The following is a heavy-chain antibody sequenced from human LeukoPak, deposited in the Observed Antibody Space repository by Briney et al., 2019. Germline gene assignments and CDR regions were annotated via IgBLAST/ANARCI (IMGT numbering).Heavy chain of an antibody. CDR2: ISNNGDRT. J-gene: IGHJ4*02. Sequence: GGSLRLSCAASGFSFSNSIINWVRQAPGKGLEWVTGISNNGDRTDSADSVKGRFTISRDNSRDTLYLQMNSLRAEDTAVYYCARERMGAFDYWGQGTLVTVSS. CDR3: ARERMGAFDY. D-gene: IGHD1-26*01. V-gene: IGHV3-23*01. CDR1: GFSFSNSI.